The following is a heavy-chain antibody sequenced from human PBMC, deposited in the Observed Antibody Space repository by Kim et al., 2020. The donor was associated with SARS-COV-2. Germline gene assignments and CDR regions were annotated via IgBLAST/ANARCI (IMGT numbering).Heavy chain of an antibody. Sequence: PSLTCRLTISIDTSKNQSSLKLTSVTAADTAVYYCARAGKMGAAITFDFWGQGKLVTVSA. CDR3: ARAGKMGAAITFDF. J-gene: IGHJ4*02. D-gene: IGHD1-26*01. V-gene: IGHV4-59*01.